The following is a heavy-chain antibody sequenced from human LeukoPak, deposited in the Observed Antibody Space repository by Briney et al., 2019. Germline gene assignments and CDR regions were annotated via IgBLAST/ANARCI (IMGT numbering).Heavy chain of an antibody. Sequence: PGGSLRLSCAASGFTVSSNYISWVRQVLGKGLEWVSVIYSGGSTYYEDSVKGRFTISRDNSKNTLYLQMNSLRAEDTAVYYCARGWVTSDYWGQGTLVTVSS. CDR2: IYSGGST. V-gene: IGHV3-53*05. CDR3: ARGWVTSDY. J-gene: IGHJ4*02. CDR1: GFTVSSNY. D-gene: IGHD4-23*01.